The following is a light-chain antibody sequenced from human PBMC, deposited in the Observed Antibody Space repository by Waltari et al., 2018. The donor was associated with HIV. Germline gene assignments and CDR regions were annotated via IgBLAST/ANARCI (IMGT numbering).Light chain of an antibody. CDR3: NSRDKSGNSWI. Sequence: SSELTQDHVVSVALGHTVRITCQGDSLLNYYDSWYQQKPGQAPILVAYGENIRPSGIPVRFAASKSGNTASLTISGAQAEDEADYYCNSRDKSGNSWIFGGGTKVTVL. CDR2: GEN. J-gene: IGLJ2*01. V-gene: IGLV3-19*01. CDR1: SLLNYY.